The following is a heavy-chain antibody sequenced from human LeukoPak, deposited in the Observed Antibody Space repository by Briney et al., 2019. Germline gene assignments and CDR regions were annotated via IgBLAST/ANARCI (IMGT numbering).Heavy chain of an antibody. D-gene: IGHD6-13*01. CDR3: AKDTTIAAAGTGDYYYGMDV. Sequence: PGGSLRLSCAASGFTFDDYAMHWVRQAPGKGLEWVSAISGSGGSTYYADSVKGRFTISRDNSKNTLYLQMNSLRAEDTAVYYCAKDTTIAAAGTGDYYYGMDVWGQGTTVAVSS. V-gene: IGHV3-23*01. J-gene: IGHJ6*02. CDR2: ISGSGGST. CDR1: GFTFDDYA.